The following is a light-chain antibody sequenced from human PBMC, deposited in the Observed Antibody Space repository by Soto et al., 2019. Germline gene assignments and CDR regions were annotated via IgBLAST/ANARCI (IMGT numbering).Light chain of an antibody. J-gene: IGLJ1*01. Sequence: QSALTQPASVSGSPGQSITISCTGTSSDVGGYNYVSWYQQHPGKATKLMIYEVSNRPSGVSNRFSGSKSGNTASLTISGLQADDEADYYCSSYTSSSTLYDFGTGTKVTVL. CDR3: SSYTSSSTLYD. V-gene: IGLV2-14*01. CDR1: SSDVGGYNY. CDR2: EVS.